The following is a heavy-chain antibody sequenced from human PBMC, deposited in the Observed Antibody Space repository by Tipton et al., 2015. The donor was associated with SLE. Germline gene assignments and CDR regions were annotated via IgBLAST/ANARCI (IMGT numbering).Heavy chain of an antibody. CDR3: ARDRYCGAGSCFDWYFDL. D-gene: IGHD2-15*01. CDR2: IYYRGST. J-gene: IGHJ2*01. Sequence: LRLSCTVSGGSISGYYWSWVRQPPGQGLEWIGYIYYRGSTNYNPSLKSRVTISLDTSENQFSLKLSSVTAADTAVYYCARDRYCGAGSCFDWYFDLWGRGTLVTVSS. V-gene: IGHV4-59*01. CDR1: GGSISGYY.